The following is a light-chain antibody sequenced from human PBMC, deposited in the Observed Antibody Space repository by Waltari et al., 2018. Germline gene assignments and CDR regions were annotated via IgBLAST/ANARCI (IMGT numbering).Light chain of an antibody. V-gene: IGKV1-5*03. CDR2: EAS. Sequence: DIRLTQSPSSLSAPAGDRVIISCRASQSISKWLAWYQQKPGKAPKLLIYEASTLQSGVPSRFSGTGSGTDFTLTISSLQPDDFATYYCQQYNSYSLLTFGGGTKVEIK. CDR1: QSISKW. CDR3: QQYNSYSLLT. J-gene: IGKJ4*01.